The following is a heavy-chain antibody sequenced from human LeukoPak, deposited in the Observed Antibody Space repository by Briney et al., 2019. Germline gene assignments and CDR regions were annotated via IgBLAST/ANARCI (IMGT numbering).Heavy chain of an antibody. CDR2: IIPIFGTA. J-gene: IGHJ5*02. Sequence: SVKVSCKASGGTFSSYAISWVRQAPGQGLAWMGRIIPIFGTANYAQKFQGRVTITTDESTSTAYMELSSLRSEDTAVYYCARDRGNWNDMNWFDPWGQGTLVTVSS. V-gene: IGHV1-69*05. D-gene: IGHD1-1*01. CDR3: ARDRGNWNDMNWFDP. CDR1: GGTFSSYA.